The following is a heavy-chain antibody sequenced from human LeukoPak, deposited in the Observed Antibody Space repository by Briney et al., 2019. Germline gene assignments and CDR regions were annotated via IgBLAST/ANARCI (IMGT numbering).Heavy chain of an antibody. CDR2: IKQDGREK. CDR3: ARVDCSSTSCYGRGGFDY. CDR1: GFTFSSYW. Sequence: GGSLRLSCAASGFTFSSYWMSWVRQAPGKGLEWVANIKQDGREKYYVDSVKGRFTISRDNAKNSLYLQMNSLRAEDTAVYYCARVDCSSTSCYGRGGFDYWGQGTLVTVSS. D-gene: IGHD2-2*01. V-gene: IGHV3-7*01. J-gene: IGHJ4*02.